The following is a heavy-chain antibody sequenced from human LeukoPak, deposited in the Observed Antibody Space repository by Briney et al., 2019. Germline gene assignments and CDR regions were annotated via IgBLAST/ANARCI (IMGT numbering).Heavy chain of an antibody. CDR2: IYYSGST. CDR1: GGSISSGGYY. CDR3: ARGARVITMVRPLDWFDP. D-gene: IGHD3-10*01. V-gene: IGHV4-31*03. J-gene: IGHJ5*02. Sequence: SETLSLTCTVSGGSISSGGYYWSWIRQHPGKGLEWIGYIYYSGSTYYHPSLKSRVTISVDTSKNQFSLKLSSVTAADTAVYYCARGARVITMVRPLDWFDPWGQGTLVTVSS.